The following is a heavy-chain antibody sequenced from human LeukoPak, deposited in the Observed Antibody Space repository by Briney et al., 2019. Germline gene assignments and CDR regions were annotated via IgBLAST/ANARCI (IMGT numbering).Heavy chain of an antibody. Sequence: SETLSLTCTVSGGSISSYYWSWIRQPAGEGLEWIGRIYTSGSTNYNPSLKSRVTMSVDTSKNQFSLKLSSVTAADTAVYYCARGSGYYGSGSYSLMYWGQGTLVTVSS. V-gene: IGHV4-4*07. CDR2: IYTSGST. D-gene: IGHD3-10*01. CDR3: ARGSGYYGSGSYSLMY. J-gene: IGHJ4*02. CDR1: GGSISSYY.